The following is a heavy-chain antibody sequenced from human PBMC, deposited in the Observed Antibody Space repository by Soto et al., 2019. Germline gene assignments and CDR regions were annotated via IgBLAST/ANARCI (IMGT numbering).Heavy chain of an antibody. J-gene: IGHJ2*01. CDR3: PRGPLYDLESGMYWYFDL. CDR1: GASFDSYT. CDR2: IIPIFGTT. Sequence: QVQLVQSGAEVRKSGSSVKVSCKLSGASFDSYTITWVRQAPGQGLEWMGGIIPIFGTTNYAQKFQGRLTITADGFTSAAYMDLSSLTSEDTAVYYCPRGPLYDLESGMYWYFDLWGRGTLVTVS. V-gene: IGHV1-69*01. D-gene: IGHD1-26*01.